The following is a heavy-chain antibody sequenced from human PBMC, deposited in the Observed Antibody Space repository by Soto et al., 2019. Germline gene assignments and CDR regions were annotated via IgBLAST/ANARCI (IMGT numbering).Heavy chain of an antibody. D-gene: IGHD3-22*01. V-gene: IGHV4-31*03. Sequence: SETLSLTCTVSGGSISSGGYYWSWIRQHPGKGLEWIGYIYYSGSTYYNPSLKSRVTISVDTSKNQFSLKLSSVTAADTAVYYGAIYDRSGSLGFQHWGQGTLVTVSS. J-gene: IGHJ1*01. CDR2: IYYSGST. CDR3: AIYDRSGSLGFQH. CDR1: GGSISSGGYY.